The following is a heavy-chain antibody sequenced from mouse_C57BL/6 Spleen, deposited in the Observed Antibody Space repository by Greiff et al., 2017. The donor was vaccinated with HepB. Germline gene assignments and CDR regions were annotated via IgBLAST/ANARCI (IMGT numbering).Heavy chain of an antibody. CDR2: IYPSDSET. V-gene: IGHV1-61*01. CDR1: GYTFTSYW. Sequence: QVQLQQPGAELVRPGSSVKLSCKASGYTFTSYWMDWVKQRPGQGLEWIGNIYPSDSETHYNQKFKDKATLTVDKSSSTAYMQLSSLTSEDSAVYYCARRQLGEDYFDYWGQGTTLTVSS. J-gene: IGHJ2*01. D-gene: IGHD4-1*02. CDR3: ARRQLGEDYFDY.